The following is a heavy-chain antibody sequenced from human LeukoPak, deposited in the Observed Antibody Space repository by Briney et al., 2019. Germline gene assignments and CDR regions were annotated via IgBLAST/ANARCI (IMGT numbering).Heavy chain of an antibody. V-gene: IGHV1-3*01. CDR1: GYTFTSYA. Sequence: ASVKVSCKASGYTFTSYAMHWVRQAPGQRLEWMGWINAGNGNTKYSQKFQGRVTMTRDTSTSTVYMELSSLRSEDTAVYYCARVASRFLENDAFDIWGQGTMVTVSS. D-gene: IGHD3-3*01. J-gene: IGHJ3*02. CDR2: INAGNGNT. CDR3: ARVASRFLENDAFDI.